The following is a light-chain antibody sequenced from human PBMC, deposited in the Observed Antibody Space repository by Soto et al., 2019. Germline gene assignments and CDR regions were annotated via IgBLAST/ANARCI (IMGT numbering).Light chain of an antibody. V-gene: IGLV2-14*01. CDR3: DSYTSSRAYV. Sequence: QSALTQPASVSGSPGQSITISCTGTNSDVGGYNYFSWYQQQAGKAPKLIIHEVSNRPSGVSNRFSGSKSGNTASLTISGLQAEDEADYYCDSYTSSRAYVFGIGTKLTVL. J-gene: IGLJ1*01. CDR1: NSDVGGYNY. CDR2: EVS.